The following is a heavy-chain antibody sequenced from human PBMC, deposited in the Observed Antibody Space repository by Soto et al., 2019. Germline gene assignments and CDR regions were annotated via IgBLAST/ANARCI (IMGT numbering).Heavy chain of an antibody. J-gene: IGHJ5*02. Sequence: LESGGGLAQPGGSLTLSCAASGFTFSTSAMNWVRQAPGKGLEWVSLTSDSGGRTYYADSVKGRFTISRDNSKTTLYLQMNSLRAEDTAVYYCAKSLNINWKNWFDPWGQGTLVTVSS. CDR3: AKSLNINWKNWFDP. CDR2: TSDSGGRT. V-gene: IGHV3-23*01. D-gene: IGHD1-1*01. CDR1: GFTFSTSA.